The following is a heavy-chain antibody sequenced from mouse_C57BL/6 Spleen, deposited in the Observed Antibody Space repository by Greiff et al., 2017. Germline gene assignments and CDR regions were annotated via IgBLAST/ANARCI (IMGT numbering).Heavy chain of an antibody. CDR3: ARGIYYYGSSYWYFDV. Sequence: EVKLMESGGGLVKPGGSLKLSCAASGFTFSDYGMHWVRQAPETGLEWVAYISSGSSTIYYADTVKGRFTISRDNAKNTLFLQMTSLRSEDTAMYYCARGIYYYGSSYWYFDVWGTGTTVTVSS. D-gene: IGHD1-1*01. J-gene: IGHJ1*03. CDR2: ISSGSSTI. CDR1: GFTFSDYG. V-gene: IGHV5-17*01.